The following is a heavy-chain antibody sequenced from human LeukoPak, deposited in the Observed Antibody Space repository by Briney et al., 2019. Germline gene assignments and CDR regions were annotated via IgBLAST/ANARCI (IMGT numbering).Heavy chain of an antibody. Sequence: VASVKVSCKAYGYTFTDYYMHWVRQAPGQGLEWMGWINPNSGGTNYAQKFQGRVTMTRDTSISTAYIELSRLRSDDTAVYYCAREGPIVGATHLVDYWGQGTLVTVSS. V-gene: IGHV1-2*02. D-gene: IGHD1-26*01. CDR1: GYTFTDYY. CDR2: INPNSGGT. CDR3: AREGPIVGATHLVDY. J-gene: IGHJ4*02.